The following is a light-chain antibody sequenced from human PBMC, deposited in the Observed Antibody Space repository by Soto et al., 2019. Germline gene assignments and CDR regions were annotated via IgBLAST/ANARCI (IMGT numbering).Light chain of an antibody. CDR1: RSDIGESNF. CDR3: ASFRSGTSLV. Sequence: QSVLTQPASGSGSPGPSVTISCTGPRSDIGESNFISWYQHSPGKAPRLLIYEVNNRPSGVSKRFSGSKAGNKGSLPTSGLLDDDEADYFCASFRSGTSLVFGRGSKVTVL. CDR2: EVN. V-gene: IGLV2-14*01. J-gene: IGLJ1*01.